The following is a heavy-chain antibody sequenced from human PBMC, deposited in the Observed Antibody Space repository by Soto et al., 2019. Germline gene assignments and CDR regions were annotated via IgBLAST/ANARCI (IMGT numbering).Heavy chain of an antibody. CDR2: IGNSGTAM. J-gene: IGHJ4*02. V-gene: IGHV3-48*01. Sequence: EVQLVESGGGWVQPGGSLRLSCAASGFTFGSHNMNWVRQAPGKGLEWVSYIGNSGTAMYYADSVKGRFTVSRDNAKNSLYLQLNSLSAEDTAVYYCAREVGTPPTRGLDYWGQGTLVTVSS. CDR1: GFTFGSHN. CDR3: AREVGTPPTRGLDY. D-gene: IGHD5-12*01.